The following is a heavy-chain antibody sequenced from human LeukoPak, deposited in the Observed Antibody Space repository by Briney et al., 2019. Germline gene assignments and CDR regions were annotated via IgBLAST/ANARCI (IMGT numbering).Heavy chain of an antibody. V-gene: IGHV3-23*01. J-gene: IGHJ4*02. D-gene: IGHD3-22*01. CDR2: ISGSGGST. CDR3: ANLATYDSSGYADY. Sequence: GGSLRLSCAASGFTFSSYAMSWVRQAPGKGLEWVSAISGSGGSTYYADSVKGRFTISRDNSKNTLYLQINSLRAEDTAVYYCANLATYDSSGYADYWGQGTLVTVSS. CDR1: GFTFSSYA.